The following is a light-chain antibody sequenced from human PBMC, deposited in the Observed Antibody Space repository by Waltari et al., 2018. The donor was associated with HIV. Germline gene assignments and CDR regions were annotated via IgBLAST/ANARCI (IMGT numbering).Light chain of an antibody. CDR2: SAS. CDR3: QQKYNMPPT. V-gene: IGKV1-39*01. CDR1: ENIRDY. Sequence: DIQMTQSPSSLSASVGDRVTITCRASENIRDYVNWYQQRPGKAPKLLMYSASSLLRGVPSRFSGSGSGTDFTLTITNLQPEDFATYSCQQKYNMPPTFGQGTRLEV. J-gene: IGKJ1*01.